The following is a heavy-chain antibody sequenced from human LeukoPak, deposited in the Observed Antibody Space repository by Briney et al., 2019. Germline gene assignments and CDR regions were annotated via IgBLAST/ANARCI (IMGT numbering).Heavy chain of an antibody. Sequence: SQTLSLTCTVSGGSISSGSYYWSWIRQPAGKGLEWIGRIYTSGSTNYNPSLKSRVTISVDKSKNQFSLKLSSVTAADTAVYYCAREVGATRFDYWGQGTLVTVSS. V-gene: IGHV4-61*02. CDR2: IYTSGST. CDR3: AREVGATRFDY. J-gene: IGHJ4*02. D-gene: IGHD1-26*01. CDR1: GGSISSGSYY.